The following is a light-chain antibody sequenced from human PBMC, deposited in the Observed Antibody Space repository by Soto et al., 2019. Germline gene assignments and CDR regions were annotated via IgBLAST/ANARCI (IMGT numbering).Light chain of an antibody. V-gene: IGKV1-39*01. CDR3: QQSHSTPVT. CDR2: EAS. CDR1: HDISTY. J-gene: IGKJ1*01. Sequence: DIQLTQSPSLLSASVGDRVTITCRASHDISTYLAWYQQKPGKAPKLMIYEASSLESGVPSRFSGGGSGTDFTLTITSLQVEDVATYSCQQSHSTPVTFGLGTKVDI.